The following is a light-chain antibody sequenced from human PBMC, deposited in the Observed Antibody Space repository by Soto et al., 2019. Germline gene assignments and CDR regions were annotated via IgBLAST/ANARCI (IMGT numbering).Light chain of an antibody. J-gene: IGLJ1*01. CDR1: DXNIGSNS. CDR3: AAWDASLSACV. V-gene: IGLV1-47*02. CDR2: YNN. Sequence: SALTQPPSASGTAGQVVTISCSGGDXNIGSNSVYWYQHLPRMAPKLLIYYNNQRPSGVPDRFSGSRSGTSASLAIVGLRSEDEAVYYCAAWDASLSACVFGNGTKVTVL.